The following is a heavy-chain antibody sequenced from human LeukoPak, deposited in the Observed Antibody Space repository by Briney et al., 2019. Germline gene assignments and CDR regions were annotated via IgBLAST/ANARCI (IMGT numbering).Heavy chain of an antibody. V-gene: IGHV3-11*06. J-gene: IGHJ6*04. D-gene: IGHD3-9*01. CDR1: GFTFSDYY. Sequence: GGSLRLSCAASGFTFSDYYMSWIRQAPGKGLEWVSYISSSSSYTNYADSVKGRFTISRDNAKNSLYLQMNSLRAEDAAVYYCARAFFGWLGSIYGMDVWGKGTTVTVSS. CDR3: ARAFFGWLGSIYGMDV. CDR2: ISSSSSYT.